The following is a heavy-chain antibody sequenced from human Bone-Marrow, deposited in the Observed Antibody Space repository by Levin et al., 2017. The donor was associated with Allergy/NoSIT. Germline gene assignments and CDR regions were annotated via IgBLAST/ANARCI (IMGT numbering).Heavy chain of an antibody. J-gene: IGHJ3*02. CDR2: ISCDGNIG. V-gene: IGHV3-30-3*01. CDR1: GFTFSSYF. D-gene: IGHD3-10*01. Sequence: GESLKISCEASGFTFSSYFLHWVRQAPGKGLEWLTFISCDGNIGYADSVRGRFTISRDNPRHTLYLQLTNLRTEDTAVDYCARKNYYESGVYAGAFDIWGQGTMVIVSS. CDR3: ARKNYYESGVYAGAFDI.